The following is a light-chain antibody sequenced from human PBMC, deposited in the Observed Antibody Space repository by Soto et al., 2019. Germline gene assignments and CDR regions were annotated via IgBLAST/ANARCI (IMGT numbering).Light chain of an antibody. Sequence: QSALTQPPSASGSPGQSVTISCTGSSSDVGGYNYVSWYQQHPGKAPKLMTYEVNKRPSGVPNRFSGSKSGNTASLTVSGLQAEDEAEYYCSSYEGSNNLVLFGGGTKLTVL. CDR2: EVN. CDR3: SSYEGSNNLVL. J-gene: IGLJ2*01. V-gene: IGLV2-8*01. CDR1: SSDVGGYNY.